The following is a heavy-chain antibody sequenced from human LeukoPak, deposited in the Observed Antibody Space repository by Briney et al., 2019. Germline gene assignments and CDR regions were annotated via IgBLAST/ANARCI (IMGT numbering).Heavy chain of an antibody. V-gene: IGHV1-69*13. J-gene: IGHJ4*02. CDR2: IIPIFGTA. D-gene: IGHD2-2*01. CDR1: GGTFSSYA. CDR3: AAYRLGYCSSTSCPGYFDY. Sequence: SVKVSCKASGGTFSSYAISWVRQAPGQGLEWMGGIIPIFGTANYAQKFQGRVTITADESTSTAYMELSSLRSEDTAVYYCAAYRLGYCSSTSCPGYFDYWGQGTLVTVSS.